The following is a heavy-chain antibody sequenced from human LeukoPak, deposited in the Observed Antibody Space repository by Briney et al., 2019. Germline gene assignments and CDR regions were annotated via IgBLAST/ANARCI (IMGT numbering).Heavy chain of an antibody. V-gene: IGHV3-23*01. CDR1: GFTFSSYN. J-gene: IGHJ4*02. Sequence: GGSLRLSCAASGFTFSSYNMSWVRQAPGKGLEWVSAISGSGGSTYYADSVKGRFTISRDNSKNTLYLQMNSLRAEDTAVYYCAKRYSYGYGPNYYFDYWGQGTLVTVSS. CDR2: ISGSGGST. D-gene: IGHD5-18*01. CDR3: AKRYSYGYGPNYYFDY.